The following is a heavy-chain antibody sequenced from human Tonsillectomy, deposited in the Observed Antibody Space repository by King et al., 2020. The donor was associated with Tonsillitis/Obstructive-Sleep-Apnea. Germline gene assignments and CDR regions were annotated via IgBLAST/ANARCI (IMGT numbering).Heavy chain of an antibody. CDR3: AKGAKLWLTDALDI. CDR1: GFTFSSYG. V-gene: IGHV3-30*18. J-gene: IGHJ3*02. Sequence: VQLVESGGGVVQPGRSLRLSCAASGFTFSSYGMHWVRQAPGKGLEWVADISYDGSNKYYADSVKGRFTISRDNSKNTLYLQMNSLRAEDTAVYYCAKGAKLWLTDALDIWGQGTMVTVSS. D-gene: IGHD3-10*01. CDR2: ISYDGSNK.